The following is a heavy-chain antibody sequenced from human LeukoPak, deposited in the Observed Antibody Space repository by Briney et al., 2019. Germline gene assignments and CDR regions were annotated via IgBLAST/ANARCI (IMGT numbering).Heavy chain of an antibody. V-gene: IGHV3-21*01. Sequence: PGGSLRLSCAASGFTFSNQWMSWARQPPGKGLEWVSSISSSSSYIYYADSVKGRFTISRDNAKNSLYLQMNSLRAEDTAVYYCAREIYPERVQLENLVDYWGQGTLVTVSS. J-gene: IGHJ4*02. CDR2: ISSSSSYI. CDR1: GFTFSNQW. D-gene: IGHD1-1*01. CDR3: AREIYPERVQLENLVDY.